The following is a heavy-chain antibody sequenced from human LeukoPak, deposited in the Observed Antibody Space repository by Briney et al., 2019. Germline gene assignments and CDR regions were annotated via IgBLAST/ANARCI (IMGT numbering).Heavy chain of an antibody. CDR2: NSGDNDNP. D-gene: IGHD4-23*01. J-gene: IGHJ3*02. Sequence: GAAVKVSCKASGYTFSNFGIAWVRQAPGQGLEWMGWNSGDNDNPQSAQDLQGRLTGTTDRSTSTAYMELNSLRHDDTAVYYCARGDGGNPWDAFDIWGQGTMVTVSS. V-gene: IGHV1-18*01. CDR3: ARGDGGNPWDAFDI. CDR1: GYTFSNFG.